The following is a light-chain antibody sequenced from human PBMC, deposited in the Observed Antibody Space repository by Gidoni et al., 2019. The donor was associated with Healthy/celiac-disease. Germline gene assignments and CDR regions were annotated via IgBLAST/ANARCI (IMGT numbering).Light chain of an antibody. V-gene: IGKV1-33*01. Sequence: DIQMTQYPSSLSASVGDRVTITCQASQDISNYLNWYQQKPGKAPKLLIYDASNLETGVPSRFSGSGSGTDFTFTISSLQPEDIATYYCQQYDTLPPTFGGGTKVEIK. J-gene: IGKJ4*01. CDR2: DAS. CDR1: QDISNY. CDR3: QQYDTLPPT.